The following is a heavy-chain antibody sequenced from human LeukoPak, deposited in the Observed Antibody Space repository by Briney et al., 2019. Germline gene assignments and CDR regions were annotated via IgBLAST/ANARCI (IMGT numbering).Heavy chain of an antibody. V-gene: IGHV5-51*01. CDR1: GYSFTSYW. J-gene: IGHJ2*01. D-gene: IGHD6-19*01. CDR3: ARQGYSSGYSYWYFDL. CDR2: IYPGDSDT. Sequence: GESLKISCKGSGYSFTSYWIGWVRQVPGKGLEWMGIIYPGDSDTRYSPSFQGQVTISADKSINTAYLQWSSLKASDTAMYYCARQGYSSGYSYWYFDLWGRGTLVTVSS.